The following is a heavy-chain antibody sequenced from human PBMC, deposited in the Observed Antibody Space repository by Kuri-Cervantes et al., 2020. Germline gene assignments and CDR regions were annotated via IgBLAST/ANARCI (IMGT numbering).Heavy chain of an antibody. V-gene: IGHV4-34*01. D-gene: IGHD6-25*01. CDR2: INHSGST. CDR3: ARGDEGRRLRIFRI. Sequence: SETLSLTCAVYGGSFSGYYWSWIRQPPGKGLEWIGEINHSGSTNYNPSLKSRVTISVDTSKNQFSLKLNSVTAADTAVYYCARGDEGRRLRIFRIWGQGTLVTVSS. CDR1: GGSFSGYY. J-gene: IGHJ4*02.